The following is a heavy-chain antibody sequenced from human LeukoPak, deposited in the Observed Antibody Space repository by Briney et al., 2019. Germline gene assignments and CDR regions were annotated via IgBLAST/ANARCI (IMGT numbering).Heavy chain of an antibody. D-gene: IGHD1-26*01. CDR3: ARDRRRDLLHAFDI. V-gene: IGHV4-59*01. J-gene: IGHJ3*02. Sequence: SETLSPTCTVSGGTISRYYWSWIRQPPGKGLEWIAYIDYSGSTNYNPSLKSRLTISLDASKNQFSLKLSSVTAADTAVYYCARDRRRDLLHAFDIWGQGTMVTVSS. CDR2: IDYSGST. CDR1: GGTISRYY.